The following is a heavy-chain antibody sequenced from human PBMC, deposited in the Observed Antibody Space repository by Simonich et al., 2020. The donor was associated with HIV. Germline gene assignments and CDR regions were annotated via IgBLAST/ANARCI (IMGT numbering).Heavy chain of an antibody. CDR1: GGTFSSYA. CDR3: ARGYYYDSSGYYPNWYFDL. CDR2: IIPIFHTA. D-gene: IGHD3-22*01. J-gene: IGHJ2*01. Sequence: QVQLVQSGAEVKKPGSSVKVSCKASGGTFSSYAISWVRQAPGQGLEWVGGIIPIFHTANYAQKFQGRVTITADESTSTAYMELSSLRSEDTAVYYCARGYYYDSSGYYPNWYFDLWGRGTLVTVSS. V-gene: IGHV1-69*01.